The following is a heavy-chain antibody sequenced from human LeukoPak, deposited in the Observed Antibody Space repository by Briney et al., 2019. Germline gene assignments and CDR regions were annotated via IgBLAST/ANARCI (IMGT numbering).Heavy chain of an antibody. CDR1: GFTFSDYA. Sequence: GGSLRLSCAASGFTFSDYAMNWVRQAPGKGLEWVSSISSSSSYIYYADSVKGRFTISRDNAKNSLYLQMNSLRAEDTAVYYCARSRLGDFDYWGQGTLVTVSS. CDR2: ISSSSSYI. V-gene: IGHV3-21*01. D-gene: IGHD4-17*01. CDR3: ARSRLGDFDY. J-gene: IGHJ4*02.